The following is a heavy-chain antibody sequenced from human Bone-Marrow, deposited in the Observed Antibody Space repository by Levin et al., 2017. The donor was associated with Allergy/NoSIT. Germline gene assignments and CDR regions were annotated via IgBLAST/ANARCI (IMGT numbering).Heavy chain of an antibody. CDR3: ARNLNYYQFDF. CDR1: GFTFSTYW. CDR2: LKYDGTEE. D-gene: IGHD1-26*01. V-gene: IGHV3-7*01. J-gene: IGHJ4*02. Sequence: GGSLRLSCVGSGFTFSTYWMGWVRQAPGKGLEWVAILKYDGTEEYFVDSVKGRFSISRDNAKNSLYLQMNGLRAEDTAVYHCARNLNYYQFDFWGQGALVTVSS.